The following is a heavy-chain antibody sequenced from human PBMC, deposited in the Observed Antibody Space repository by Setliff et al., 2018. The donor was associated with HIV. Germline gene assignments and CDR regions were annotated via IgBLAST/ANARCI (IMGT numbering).Heavy chain of an antibody. V-gene: IGHV4-34*01. CDR1: GGSSSGYY. J-gene: IGHJ4*02. Sequence: PSETLSLTCAVYGGSSSGYYWSWLRQPPKRGLEWIGEISHSGKSNFNPSLKSRLNISVDTSKNQFSLKLNSLTAADTAVYFCATKAMIRGKPFDHWGQGMLVTVSS. CDR3: ATKAMIRGKPFDH. D-gene: IGHD3-10*01. CDR2: ISHSGKS.